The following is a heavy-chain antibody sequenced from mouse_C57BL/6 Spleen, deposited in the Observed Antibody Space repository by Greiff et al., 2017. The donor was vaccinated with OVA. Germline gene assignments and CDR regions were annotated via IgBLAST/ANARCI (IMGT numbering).Heavy chain of an antibody. CDR2: ISYDGSN. D-gene: IGHD2-4*01. CDR1: GYSITSGYY. J-gene: IGHJ4*01. CDR3: ARGGYDYENAMDY. Sequence: EVKLQESGPGLVKPSQSLSLTCSVTGYSITSGYYWNWIRQFPGNKLEWMGYISYDGSNNYNPSLKNRISITRDTSKNQFFLKLNSVTTEDTATYYCARGGYDYENAMDYWGQGTSVTVSS. V-gene: IGHV3-6*01.